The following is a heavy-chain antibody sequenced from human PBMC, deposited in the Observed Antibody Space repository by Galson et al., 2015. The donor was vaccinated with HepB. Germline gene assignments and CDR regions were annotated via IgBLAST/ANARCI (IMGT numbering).Heavy chain of an antibody. J-gene: IGHJ6*02. V-gene: IGHV3-73*01. CDR1: GFTFSGSA. CDR3: TRQGITIFGVDQYYYGMDV. CDR2: IRSKANSYAT. D-gene: IGHD3-3*01. Sequence: SLRLSCAASGFTFSGSAMHWVRQASGKGLEWVGRIRSKANSYATAYAASVKGRFTISRDDSKNTAYLQMNSLKTEDTAVYYCTRQGITIFGVDQYYYGMDVWGQGTTVTVSS.